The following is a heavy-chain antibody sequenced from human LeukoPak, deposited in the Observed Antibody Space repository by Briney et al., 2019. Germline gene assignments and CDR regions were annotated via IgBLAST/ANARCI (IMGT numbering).Heavy chain of an antibody. Sequence: PGGSLRLSCAASGFTFSSHWMTWIRQAPGKGLEWVASIKKDVGEKFYVDSVKGRFTISRDNAKNSLYLHMNSLRGEATAVYCCARGPPYGSRSDYFDYWGQGTLVTVSS. V-gene: IGHV3-7*01. CDR2: IKKDVGEK. D-gene: IGHD3-10*01. CDR3: ARGPPYGSRSDYFDY. CDR1: GFTFSSHW. J-gene: IGHJ4*02.